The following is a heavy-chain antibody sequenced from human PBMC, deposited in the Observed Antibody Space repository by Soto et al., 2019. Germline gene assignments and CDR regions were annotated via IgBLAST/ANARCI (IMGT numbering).Heavy chain of an antibody. D-gene: IGHD3-16*01. Sequence: QVQLVESGGGVVQPGTSLRLSCVGSGFTFRSYVIHWVRQAPCKGLEWVALTSYDGSNNFYGDSVKGRFTISRDNSRNTVELQMDSLRLEDTALYYCARWGTTGGLDVWGQGTLVSVSS. CDR1: GFTFRSYV. CDR3: ARWGTTGGLDV. V-gene: IGHV3-33*05. CDR2: TSYDGSNN. J-gene: IGHJ4*02.